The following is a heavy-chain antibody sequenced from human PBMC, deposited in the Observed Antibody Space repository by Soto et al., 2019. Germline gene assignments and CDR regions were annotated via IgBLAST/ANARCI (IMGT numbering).Heavy chain of an antibody. J-gene: IGHJ4*02. CDR2: IYDSGSS. CDR1: GGSVSSGDYF. V-gene: IGHV4-30-4*01. D-gene: IGHD5-12*01. CDR3: AREKGYISGPKNFDS. Sequence: TLSLTCTVSGGSVSSGDYFWSWIRQPPGKGLEWIGYIYDSGSSYYNPSLKSRVTMSVDTSKNQFSLKLGSVTAADTAMYYCAREKGYISGPKNFDSWGQGTLVTVSS.